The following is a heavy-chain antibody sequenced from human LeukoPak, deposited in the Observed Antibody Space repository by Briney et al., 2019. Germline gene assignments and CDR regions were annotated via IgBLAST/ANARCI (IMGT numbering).Heavy chain of an antibody. CDR2: INPNSGGT. CDR1: GYTFTGYY. J-gene: IGHJ4*02. Sequence: GASVKVSCKASGYTFTGYYMHWVRQAPGQGLEWMGWINPNSGGTNYAQKFQGRVTMTRDTSISTAYMELSRLRSDDTAVYYCARAGSSWYFPFDYWGQGTLVTVSS. V-gene: IGHV1-2*02. CDR3: ARAGSSWYFPFDY. D-gene: IGHD6-13*01.